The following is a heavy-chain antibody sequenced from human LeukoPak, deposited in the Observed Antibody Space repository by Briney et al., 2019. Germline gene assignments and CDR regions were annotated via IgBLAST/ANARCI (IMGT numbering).Heavy chain of an antibody. D-gene: IGHD6-19*01. V-gene: IGHV3-11*04. CDR3: ASSNQWLLLDFDY. CDR1: GFTVSSNY. Sequence: GGSLRLSCAASGFTVSSNYMSWVRQAPGKGLEWVSYISSSGSTIYYADSVKGRFTISRDNAKNSLYLQMNSLRAEDTAVYYCASSNQWLLLDFDYWGQGTLVTVSS. CDR2: ISSSGSTI. J-gene: IGHJ4*02.